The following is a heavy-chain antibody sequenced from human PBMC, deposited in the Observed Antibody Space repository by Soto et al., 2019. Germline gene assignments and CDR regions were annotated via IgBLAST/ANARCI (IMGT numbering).Heavy chain of an antibody. CDR2: HYSGGST. J-gene: IGHJ5*02. CDR3: ARHRHPRGTVGATSPLDP. Sequence: PGGSLRHSCELSGFSVSSNYLSWVRQAPGKGLEWVSVHYSGGSTYYADSVQSRFTISRDKSNNTLYLQMRRVRAEDTAVYFCARHRHPRGTVGATSPLDPWGQGTQVTVSS. V-gene: IGHV3-53*01. D-gene: IGHD1-26*01. CDR1: GFSVSSNY.